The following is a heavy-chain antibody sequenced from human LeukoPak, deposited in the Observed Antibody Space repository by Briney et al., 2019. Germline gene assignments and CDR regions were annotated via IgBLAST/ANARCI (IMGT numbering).Heavy chain of an antibody. J-gene: IGHJ6*03. CDR1: GFTFSSYA. V-gene: IGHV3-30-3*01. CDR3: ARAGIVVVPAANYMDV. D-gene: IGHD2-2*01. Sequence: GGSLRLSCAASGFTFSSYAMHWVRQAPGKGLEWVAVISYDGSNKYYADSVKGRFTISRDNAKNSLYLQMNSLRAEDTAVYYCARAGIVVVPAANYMDVWGKGSTVTVSS. CDR2: ISYDGSNK.